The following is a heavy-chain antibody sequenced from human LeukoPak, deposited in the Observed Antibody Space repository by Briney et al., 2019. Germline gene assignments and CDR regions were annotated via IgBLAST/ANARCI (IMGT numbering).Heavy chain of an antibody. CDR3: AREGLRDGFDAFDI. D-gene: IGHD5-24*01. V-gene: IGHV3-23*01. CDR1: GFTFSGYA. Sequence: GGSLRLSCAASGFTFSGYAMSWVRQAPGKGLEWVSAISGSGGSTYYADSVKGRFTISRDNSKNTLCLQMNSQRAEDTAVYYCAREGLRDGFDAFDIWGQGTMVTVSS. CDR2: ISGSGGST. J-gene: IGHJ3*02.